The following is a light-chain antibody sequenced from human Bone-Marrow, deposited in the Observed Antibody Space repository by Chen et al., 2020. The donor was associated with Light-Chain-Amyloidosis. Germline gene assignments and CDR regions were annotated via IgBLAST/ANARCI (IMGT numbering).Light chain of an antibody. J-gene: IGLJ3*02. CDR2: LNSNGSH. CDR1: SGHSSYA. Sequence: QLVLTQSPSASASLGASVKLTCTLSSGHSSYAIAWHQQQPEKGPRYLMKLNSNGSHSKGDGIPDRFSGSCSGAERSLTISSLQSEDEADYYCQTWGAGIQVFGGGTKLTVL. CDR3: QTWGAGIQV. V-gene: IGLV4-69*01.